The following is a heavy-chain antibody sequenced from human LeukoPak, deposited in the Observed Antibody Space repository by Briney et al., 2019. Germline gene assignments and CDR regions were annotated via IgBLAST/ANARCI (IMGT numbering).Heavy chain of an antibody. Sequence: SETLSLTCTVSGVSISSSNSYWSWIRQPPGKGLEWIGYIYYSGSTNYNPSLKSRVTISVDTSKNQFSLKLSSVTAADTAVYYCARVEGDSQTAAGTANYYYYMDVWGKGTTVTVSS. D-gene: IGHD6-13*01. CDR3: ARVEGDSQTAAGTANYYYYMDV. J-gene: IGHJ6*03. CDR2: IYYSGST. V-gene: IGHV4-61*01. CDR1: GVSISSSNSY.